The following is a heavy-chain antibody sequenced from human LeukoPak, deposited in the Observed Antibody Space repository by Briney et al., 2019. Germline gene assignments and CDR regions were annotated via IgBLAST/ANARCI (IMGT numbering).Heavy chain of an antibody. D-gene: IGHD6-13*01. Sequence: GRSLRLSCAASGFTFSSDAMHWVRQAPSKGLEWVAVISYDGSNKYYADSVKGRFTISRDNSKNTLYLQMNSLRAEDTAVYYCARGLGTAAGTNSWGQGTLVTVSS. CDR2: ISYDGSNK. CDR1: GFTFSSDA. J-gene: IGHJ5*02. CDR3: ARGLGTAAGTNS. V-gene: IGHV3-30*04.